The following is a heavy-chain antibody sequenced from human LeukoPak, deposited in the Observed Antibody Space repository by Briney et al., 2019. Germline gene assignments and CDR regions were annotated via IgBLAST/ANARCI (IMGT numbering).Heavy chain of an antibody. J-gene: IGHJ5*02. CDR1: GFTFDDYA. V-gene: IGHV3-9*01. CDR3: AKAYSSSWYEDWFDP. Sequence: AGGSLRLSCAASGFTFDDYAMHWVRQDPRKGLVWVSRINGDGRNINYADSVRGRFTISRDNAKNSLYLQMNSLRAEDTALYYCAKAYSSSWYEDWFDPWGQGTLVTVSS. CDR2: INGDGRNI. D-gene: IGHD6-13*01.